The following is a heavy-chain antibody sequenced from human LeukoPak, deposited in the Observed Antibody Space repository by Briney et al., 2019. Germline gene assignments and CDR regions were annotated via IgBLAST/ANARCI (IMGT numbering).Heavy chain of an antibody. Sequence: GGSLRLSCAASGFTVSSNYMSWVRQAPGKGLEWVSVIYSGGSTYYADSVKGRFTISRDNSKNTLYLQMNSLRAEGTAVYYCAKVGDSSGYYFDYWGQGTLVTVSS. D-gene: IGHD3-22*01. J-gene: IGHJ4*02. CDR3: AKVGDSSGYYFDY. CDR1: GFTVSSNY. V-gene: IGHV3-53*01. CDR2: IYSGGST.